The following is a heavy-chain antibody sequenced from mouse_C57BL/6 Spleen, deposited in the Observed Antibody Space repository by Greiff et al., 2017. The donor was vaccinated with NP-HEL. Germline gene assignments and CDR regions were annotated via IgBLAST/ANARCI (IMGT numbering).Heavy chain of an antibody. CDR1: GYTFTSYW. V-gene: IGHV1-64*01. Sequence: QVQLQQSGAELVKPGASVKLSCKASGYTFTSYWMHWVKQRPGQGLEWIGMIHPNSGSTNYNEKFKSKATLTVDKSSSTAYMQLSSLTSEDSAVYYCARGGSNPFAYWGQGTLVTVSA. CDR2: IHPNSGST. CDR3: ARGGSNPFAY. J-gene: IGHJ3*01. D-gene: IGHD1-1*01.